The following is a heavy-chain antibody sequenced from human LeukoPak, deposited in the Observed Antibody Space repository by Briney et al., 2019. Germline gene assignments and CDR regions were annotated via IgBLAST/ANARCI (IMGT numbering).Heavy chain of an antibody. D-gene: IGHD3-22*01. V-gene: IGHV4-30-4*01. Sequence: SQTLSLTCTVSGGSICSGDYYWSWIRQPPGKGLEWIGYIYYSGSTYYNPSLKSRVTISVDTSKNQFSLKLSSVTAADTAVYYCARDRGAPHVDYYDRRFDPWGQGTLVTVSS. CDR1: GGSICSGDYY. CDR3: ARDRGAPHVDYYDRRFDP. CDR2: IYYSGST. J-gene: IGHJ5*02.